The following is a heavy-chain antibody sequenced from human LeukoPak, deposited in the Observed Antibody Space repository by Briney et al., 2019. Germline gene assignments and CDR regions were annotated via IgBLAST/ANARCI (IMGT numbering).Heavy chain of an antibody. Sequence: SQTLSLTCAVSGGSISSGGYSWSWIRQPPGKGLEWIGYIYHSGSTCYNPSLKSRVTISVDRSKNQFSLKLSSVTAADTAVYYCARARPRGVMGFDYWGQGTLVTVSS. D-gene: IGHD3-10*01. CDR3: ARARPRGVMGFDY. J-gene: IGHJ4*02. CDR2: IYHSGST. CDR1: GGSISSGGYS. V-gene: IGHV4-30-2*01.